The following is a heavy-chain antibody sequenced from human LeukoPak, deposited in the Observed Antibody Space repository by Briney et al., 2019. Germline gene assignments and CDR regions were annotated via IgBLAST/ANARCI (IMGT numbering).Heavy chain of an antibody. CDR1: GGSISSHY. Sequence: SETLSLTCTVSGGSISSHYWSWIRQPPGKGQECIEYIYYSGSTNYNPSLKSRVTISVDTSKNQFSLKLSSVTAADTAVYYCAGALAAAGPYYYYMDVWGKGTTVTVSS. CDR2: IYYSGST. V-gene: IGHV4-59*11. D-gene: IGHD6-13*01. J-gene: IGHJ6*03. CDR3: AGALAAAGPYYYYMDV.